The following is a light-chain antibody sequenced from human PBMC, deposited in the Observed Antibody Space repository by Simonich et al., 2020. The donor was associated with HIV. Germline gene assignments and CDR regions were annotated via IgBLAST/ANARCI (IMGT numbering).Light chain of an antibody. J-gene: IGLJ2*01. CDR2: QDT. CDR3: QAWDSSTAV. CDR1: KLGDKY. Sequence: SYELTQPPSVSVSPGQTASITCSGDKLGDKYASWYQQKPGQSPVLVIYQDTKRTSGIPERFSGSNSGNTATLTISGTQAMDEADYYCQAWDSSTAVFGGGTKLTVL. V-gene: IGLV3-1*01.